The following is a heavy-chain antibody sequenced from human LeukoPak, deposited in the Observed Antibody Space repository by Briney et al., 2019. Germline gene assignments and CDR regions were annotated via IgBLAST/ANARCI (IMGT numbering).Heavy chain of an antibody. CDR2: IYYSGST. D-gene: IGHD3-3*01. Sequence: SETLSLTCTVSGGSISSYYWSWIRQPPGKGLEWIGYIYYSGSTNYNPSLKSRVTISVDTSKNQFSLKLSSVTAADTAAYYCARGGAIFGPFDYWGQGTLVTVSS. CDR3: ARGGAIFGPFDY. CDR1: GGSISSYY. V-gene: IGHV4-59*01. J-gene: IGHJ4*02.